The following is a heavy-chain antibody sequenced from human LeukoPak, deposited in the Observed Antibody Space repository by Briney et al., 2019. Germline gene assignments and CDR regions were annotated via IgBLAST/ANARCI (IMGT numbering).Heavy chain of an antibody. CDR1: GGSFSGYY. V-gene: IGHV3-23*01. Sequence: ETLSLTCAVYGGSFSGYYWSWIRQAPGKGLEWVSAISGSGGSTYYADSVKGRFTISRDNSKNTLYLQMNSLRAEDTAVYYCANPGVVGWFDPWGQGTLVTVSS. CDR3: ANPGVVGWFDP. J-gene: IGHJ5*02. CDR2: ISGSGGST. D-gene: IGHD3-16*01.